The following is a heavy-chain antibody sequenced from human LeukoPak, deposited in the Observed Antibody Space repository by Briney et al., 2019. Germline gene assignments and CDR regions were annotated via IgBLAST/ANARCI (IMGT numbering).Heavy chain of an antibody. Sequence: GGSLRLSCAASGFTFSSYSMNWVRQAPGKGLEWVSSISSSSSYIYYADSVKGRSTISRDNAKNSLYLQMNSLRAEDTAVYYCARVSTENPDYWGQGTLVPVSS. CDR1: GFTFSSYS. J-gene: IGHJ4*02. D-gene: IGHD2-2*01. CDR3: ARVSTENPDY. CDR2: ISSSSSYI. V-gene: IGHV3-21*01.